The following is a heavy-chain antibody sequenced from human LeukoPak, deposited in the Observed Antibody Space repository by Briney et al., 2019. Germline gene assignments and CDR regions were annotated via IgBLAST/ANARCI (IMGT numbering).Heavy chain of an antibody. CDR1: GFTVSSTY. V-gene: IGHV3-53*01. Sequence: GGSPRLSCAASGFTVSSTYMSSVRQAPGEGLEWVSVIYSGGSTYYADSVKGRFTISRDNSKNTLYLQMNSLRAEDTAVYYCARDRLYSSSSEDYWGQGTLVTVSS. J-gene: IGHJ4*02. CDR3: ARDRLYSSSSEDY. CDR2: IYSGGST. D-gene: IGHD6-6*01.